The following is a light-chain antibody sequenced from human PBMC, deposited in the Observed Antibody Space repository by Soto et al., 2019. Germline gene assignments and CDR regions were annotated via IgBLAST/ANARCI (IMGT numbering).Light chain of an antibody. Sequence: QSPLTQPASVSGSHGQSITISCTGTGSNVGGYNFVSWFQHHPGKAPKLIIFDVSSRPSGVSDRFSGSKSGNTASLTISGLPAEDEAAYYCSSYTTSSTDLVGGGTKLTVL. CDR2: DVS. CDR1: GSNVGGYNF. J-gene: IGLJ2*01. V-gene: IGLV2-14*03. CDR3: SSYTTSSTDL.